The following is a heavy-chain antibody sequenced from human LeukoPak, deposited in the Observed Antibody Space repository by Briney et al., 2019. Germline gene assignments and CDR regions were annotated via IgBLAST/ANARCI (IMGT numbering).Heavy chain of an antibody. D-gene: IGHD3-22*01. Sequence: NHGESLKISCKGSGYSFTSYWIGWVRQMPGKGLEWMGIIYPGDSYSKYSPSFEGQVIISADKSIAAAYLQWSSLKASDTAMYYCARGAVTSGYHGDYFDYWGQGTLVTVSS. CDR2: IYPGDSYS. CDR3: ARGAVTSGYHGDYFDY. V-gene: IGHV5-51*01. J-gene: IGHJ4*02. CDR1: GYSFTSYW.